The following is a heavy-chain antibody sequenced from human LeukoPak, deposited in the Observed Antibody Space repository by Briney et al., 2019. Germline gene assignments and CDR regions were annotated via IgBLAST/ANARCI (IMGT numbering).Heavy chain of an antibody. CDR1: GFTFDDYA. D-gene: IGHD3-22*01. Sequence: GRSLRLSCAASGFTFDDYAMHWVRQAPGKGLEWVSGISGNGGSIDYADSVKGRFTISRDNAKNSLYLQMNSLRAEDTALYYCAKVFPYYYDSSGHFDYWGQGTLVTVSS. J-gene: IGHJ4*02. CDR3: AKVFPYYYDSSGHFDY. CDR2: ISGNGGSI. V-gene: IGHV3-9*01.